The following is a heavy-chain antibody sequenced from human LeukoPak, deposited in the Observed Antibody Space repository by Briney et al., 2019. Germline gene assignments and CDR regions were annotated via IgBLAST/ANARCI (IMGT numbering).Heavy chain of an antibody. V-gene: IGHV3-11*01. CDR1: GFTFSDYY. J-gene: IGHJ2*01. CDR3: AKRIADSEWYFDL. CDR2: ISSSGSTI. D-gene: IGHD6-6*01. Sequence: PGGSLRLSCAASGFTFSDYYMSWIRQAPGKGLEWVSYISSSGSTIYYADSVKGRFTISRDNSKNTLYLQMNSLRAEDTAVYYCAKRIADSEWYFDLWGRGTLVTVSS.